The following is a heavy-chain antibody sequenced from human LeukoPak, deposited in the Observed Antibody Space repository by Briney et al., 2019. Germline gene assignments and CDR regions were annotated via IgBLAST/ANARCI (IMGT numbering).Heavy chain of an antibody. J-gene: IGHJ6*03. CDR1: GFTFSRYE. D-gene: IGHD6-13*01. CDR3: ARENGASSWKTYSSYYMDV. V-gene: IGHV3-48*03. CDR2: ISSIGSTI. Sequence: PGGSLRLSCAASGFTFSRYELNWVRQAPGKGLEWVSYISSIGSTIYYADALKGRFTISRDNAKNSLYLPMDSLRAEDTAVYYRARENGASSWKTYSSYYMDVWGKGTTVTVSS.